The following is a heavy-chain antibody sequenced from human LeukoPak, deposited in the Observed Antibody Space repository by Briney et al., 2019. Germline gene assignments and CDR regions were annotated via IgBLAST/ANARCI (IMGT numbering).Heavy chain of an antibody. J-gene: IGHJ3*02. CDR3: AHQDYSGSYDAFDI. D-gene: IGHD1-26*01. CDR2: IYWNDDK. CDR1: GFSLSTSGVG. V-gene: IGHV2-5*01. Sequence: SGPTLVKPTQTLTLTCTFSGFSLSTSGVGVGWIRQPPVKALEWLALIYWNDDKRYSSSLKSRLTITKDTSKNQVVLIMTNLDPVDTATYYCAHQDYSGSYDAFDIWGQGTMVIVSS.